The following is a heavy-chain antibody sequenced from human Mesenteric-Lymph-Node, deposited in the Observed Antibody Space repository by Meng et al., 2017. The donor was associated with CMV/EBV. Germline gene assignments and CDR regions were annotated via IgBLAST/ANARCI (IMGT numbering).Heavy chain of an antibody. J-gene: IGHJ4*02. CDR3: AKQTSVVSATLDY. V-gene: IGHV3-23*01. CDR2: ISGSGGTT. Sequence: GESLKISCAASGFTFDDYVMHWVRQAPGKGLEWVSLISGSGGTTYYADSVKGRFTISRDNSKNTLYLQMNTLRAEDTALYYCAKQTSVVSATLDYWGQGTLVTVSS. CDR1: GFTFDDYV. D-gene: IGHD2-2*01.